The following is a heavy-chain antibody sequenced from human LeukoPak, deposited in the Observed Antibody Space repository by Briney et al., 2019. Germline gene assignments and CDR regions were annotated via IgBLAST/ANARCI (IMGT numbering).Heavy chain of an antibody. J-gene: IGHJ4*02. Sequence: SETLSLTWTVSGGSISSGDYYWSWIRQPPGKGLEWIGYIYYSGSTYYNPSLKSRVTISVDTSKNQFSLKLSSVTAADTAVYYCARGKVVTSPSFDYWGQGTLVTVSS. V-gene: IGHV4-30-4*01. CDR3: ARGKVVTSPSFDY. CDR1: GGSISSGDYY. CDR2: IYYSGST. D-gene: IGHD3-22*01.